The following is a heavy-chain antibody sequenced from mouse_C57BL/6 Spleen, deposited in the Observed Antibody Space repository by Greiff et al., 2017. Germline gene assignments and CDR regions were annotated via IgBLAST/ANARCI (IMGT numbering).Heavy chain of an antibody. Sequence: VQLQQSGAELAKPGASVKLSCKASGYTFTSYWMHWVKQRPGQGLEWIGYITPSSGYTKYNQKFKDKATLTADKSSNTAYMQLSSLTYEDSAVYYCARPYYDYDEGTWFAYWGQGTLVTVSA. CDR1: GYTFTSYW. J-gene: IGHJ3*01. CDR2: ITPSSGYT. CDR3: ARPYYDYDEGTWFAY. D-gene: IGHD2-4*01. V-gene: IGHV1-7*01.